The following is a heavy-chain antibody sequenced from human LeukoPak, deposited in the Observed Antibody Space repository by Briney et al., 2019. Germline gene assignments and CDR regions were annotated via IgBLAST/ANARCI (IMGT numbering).Heavy chain of an antibody. CDR3: AKVSGSGSFKFDY. J-gene: IGHJ4*02. Sequence: PGGSLRLSCAASGFTFSSYAMSWVRQAPGKGLEWVSAISGSGGSTYYADSVKGRFTISRVNSKNTLYLQMNSLRAEDTAVYYCAKVSGSGSFKFDYWGQGTLVTVSS. CDR1: GFTFSSYA. V-gene: IGHV3-23*01. D-gene: IGHD3-10*01. CDR2: ISGSGGST.